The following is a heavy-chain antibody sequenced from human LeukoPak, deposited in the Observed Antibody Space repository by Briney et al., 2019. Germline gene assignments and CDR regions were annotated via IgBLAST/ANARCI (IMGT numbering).Heavy chain of an antibody. CDR3: ARVMGDSSGYYYGDDAFDI. J-gene: IGHJ3*02. Sequence: ASVKVSCKASGGTFSSYVISWVRQAPGQGLEWMGGIIPIFGTANYAQKFQGRVTITADESTSTAYMELSSLRSEDTAVYYCARVMGDSSGYYYGDDAFDIWGQGTMVTVSS. V-gene: IGHV1-69*13. CDR1: GGTFSSYV. CDR2: IIPIFGTA. D-gene: IGHD3-22*01.